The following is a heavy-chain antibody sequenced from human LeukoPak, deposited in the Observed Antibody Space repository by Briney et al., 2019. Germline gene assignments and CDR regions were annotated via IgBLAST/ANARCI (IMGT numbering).Heavy chain of an antibody. CDR1: GYTFTGYY. Sequence: ASVKVSCKASGYTFTGYYMHRARQAPGQGLEWMGRINPNSGGTNYALKFQGRVTMTRDTSISTAYMELSRLRSDDTAVYYCAGTFPYYYGSGSFYYYMDVWGKGTTVTVSS. V-gene: IGHV1-2*06. CDR2: INPNSGGT. D-gene: IGHD3-10*01. CDR3: AGTFPYYYGSGSFYYYMDV. J-gene: IGHJ6*03.